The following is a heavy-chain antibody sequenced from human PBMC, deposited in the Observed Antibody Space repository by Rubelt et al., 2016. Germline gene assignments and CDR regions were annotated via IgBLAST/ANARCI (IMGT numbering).Heavy chain of an antibody. V-gene: IGHV4-59*01. CDR3: ARQNMERGAGFDY. J-gene: IGHJ4*02. Sequence: QLQLQESGPGLVKPSETLSLTCTVSGGSISSYYWSWIRQPPGKGLEWIGYIYYSGSTNYNPSLKSRGTISVDTSKNQFSLKLSSVTAADTAVYYCARQNMERGAGFDYWGQGTLVTVSS. D-gene: IGHD1-1*01. CDR2: IYYSGST. CDR1: GGSISSYY.